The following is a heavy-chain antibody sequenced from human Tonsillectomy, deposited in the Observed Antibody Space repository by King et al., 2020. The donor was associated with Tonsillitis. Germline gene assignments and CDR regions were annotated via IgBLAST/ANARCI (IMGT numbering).Heavy chain of an antibody. D-gene: IGHD6-6*01. J-gene: IGHJ6*02. Sequence: VQLQESGPGLVKPSQTLSLTCSVSGGSVSSGDYYWSWIRQPPGKGLEWIGYIYYSGSTYYNPSLKSRVTISVDTSRNQFSLKLGSVTAADTAVYYCASWRAPRPHYYYGMDVWGQGTTVTVSS. V-gene: IGHV4-30-4*01. CDR2: IYYSGST. CDR1: GGSVSSGDYY. CDR3: ASWRAPRPHYYYGMDV.